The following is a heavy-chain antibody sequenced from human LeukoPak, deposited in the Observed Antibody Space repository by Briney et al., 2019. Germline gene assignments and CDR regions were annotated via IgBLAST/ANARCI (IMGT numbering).Heavy chain of an antibody. V-gene: IGHV3-23*01. CDR3: AKGVGQWLVRTPFDY. Sequence: QSGGSLRLSCAASGFTFSSYAMSWVRQAPGKGLEWVSAISGSGGSTYYADSVKGRFTISRDNSKNTLYLQMNSLRAEDTAVYYCAKGVGQWLVRTPFDYWGQGTLVTVSS. D-gene: IGHD6-19*01. CDR2: ISGSGGST. J-gene: IGHJ4*02. CDR1: GFTFSSYA.